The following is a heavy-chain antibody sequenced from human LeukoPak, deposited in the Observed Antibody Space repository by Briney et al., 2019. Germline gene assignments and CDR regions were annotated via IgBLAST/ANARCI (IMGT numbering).Heavy chain of an antibody. CDR2: INPSGGST. V-gene: IGHV1-46*01. D-gene: IGHD3-16*02. J-gene: IGHJ4*02. CDR3: ARALWGSYRYTSDY. Sequence: ASVRVSCKASGYTFTSYYIHWVRQAPGQGLEWMGIINPSGGSTVYAQKFQDRVTMTRDTSTSTVYMELSSLRSEDTAVYYCARALWGSYRYTSDYWGQGTLVTVSS. CDR1: GYTFTSYY.